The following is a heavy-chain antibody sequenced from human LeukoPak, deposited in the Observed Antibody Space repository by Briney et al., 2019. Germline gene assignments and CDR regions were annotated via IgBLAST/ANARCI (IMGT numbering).Heavy chain of an antibody. D-gene: IGHD3-10*01. J-gene: IGHJ4*02. CDR3: ARLFSGGNFDY. Sequence: GGSLRLSCAASGFTFSSYAMSWVRQAPGKGLEWVANIKEDGSEKYYVDSVKGRFTISRDNAKNSLYLQMNSLRAEDTAVYYCARLFSGGNFDYWGQGTLVTVSS. V-gene: IGHV3-7*05. CDR1: GFTFSSYA. CDR2: IKEDGSEK.